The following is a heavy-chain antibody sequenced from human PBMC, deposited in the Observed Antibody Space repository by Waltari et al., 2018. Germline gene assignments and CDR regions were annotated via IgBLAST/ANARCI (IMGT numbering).Heavy chain of an antibody. D-gene: IGHD3-16*01. CDR3: ARDGNGGGV. V-gene: IGHV3-66*01. CDR2: IYRGGNT. CDR1: GFTVSNNY. J-gene: IGHJ6*02. Sequence: EVQLVESGGGLVQPGGSLRLSCAASGFTVSNNYMKWVRQAPGKGLDGVSLIYRGGNTYYADSVKGRFTIARDNSKNTLYLQMNSLRAEDSAVYYCARDGNGGGVWGRGTTVTVSS.